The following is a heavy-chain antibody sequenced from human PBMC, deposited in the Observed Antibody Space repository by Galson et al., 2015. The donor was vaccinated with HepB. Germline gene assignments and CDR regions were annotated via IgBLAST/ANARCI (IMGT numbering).Heavy chain of an antibody. D-gene: IGHD6-19*01. Sequence: SVKVSCKASGYTFTAYHMHWVRQAPGQGLEWMGWINPNSGGTNYAQKFQGRVTMTRDTSITTAYMELSRLRSDDTAVYYCARGYGSGWYGEYFDYWGQGTLVTVSS. V-gene: IGHV1-2*02. J-gene: IGHJ4*02. CDR3: ARGYGSGWYGEYFDY. CDR1: GYTFTAYH. CDR2: INPNSGGT.